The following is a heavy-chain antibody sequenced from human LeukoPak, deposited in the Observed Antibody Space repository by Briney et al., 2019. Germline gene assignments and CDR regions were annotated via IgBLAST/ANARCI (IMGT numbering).Heavy chain of an antibody. CDR3: AKEAVAGDYFDY. CDR1: GFTFSSYA. V-gene: IGHV3-23*01. J-gene: IGHJ4*02. CDR2: ISGSGGST. D-gene: IGHD6-19*01. Sequence: GGSLRLSCAASGFTFSSYAMSWVRQAPGKGLEWVSAISGSGGSTYYADSVKGRFTIARDNSKNTLHLQMNSLRGEDTGVYYCAKEAVAGDYFDYWGQGTLVTVSS.